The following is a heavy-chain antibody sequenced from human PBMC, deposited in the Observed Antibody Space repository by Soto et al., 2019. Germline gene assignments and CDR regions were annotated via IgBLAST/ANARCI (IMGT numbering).Heavy chain of an antibody. V-gene: IGHV5-51*01. Sequence: GESLKISCKGSGYTFSSYWIGWVRQMPGKGLEWMGIIHCDDSDTEYSPSFEGQVTISADKSINTAYLQWRSLRASDTATYYCVRNGGKTLDYWGQGTLVTVSS. J-gene: IGHJ4*02. CDR2: IHCDDSDT. CDR1: GYTFSSYW. CDR3: VRNGGKTLDY. D-gene: IGHD2-15*01.